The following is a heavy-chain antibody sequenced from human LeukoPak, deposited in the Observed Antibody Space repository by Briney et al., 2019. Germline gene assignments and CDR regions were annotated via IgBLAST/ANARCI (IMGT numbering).Heavy chain of an antibody. CDR3: ARGVAAAGTDWFDP. J-gene: IGHJ5*02. CDR2: IYHSGST. Sequence: PSGTLSLTCAVSGGSISSSNWWSWVRQPPGKGLEWIGEIYHSGSTSYNPSLKSRVTISVDKSKNQFSLKLSSVTAADTAVYYCARGVAAAGTDWFDPWGQGTLVTVSS. V-gene: IGHV4-4*02. CDR1: GGSISSSNW. D-gene: IGHD6-13*01.